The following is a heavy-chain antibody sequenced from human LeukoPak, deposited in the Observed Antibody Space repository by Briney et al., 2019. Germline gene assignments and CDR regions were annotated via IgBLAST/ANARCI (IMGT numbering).Heavy chain of an antibody. Sequence: PGRSLRLSCAASVFMFSLSVMHWPRQAPGKGLEWVALIWHDGTDIYYTESVKGRFTISRDNSKNTLSLQMDSLRTEDTAVYYCVKDQLVRGVMASWGQGTLVTVSS. CDR2: IWHDGTDI. CDR3: VKDQLVRGVMAS. CDR1: VFMFSLSV. V-gene: IGHV3-33*03. D-gene: IGHD3-10*01. J-gene: IGHJ5*02.